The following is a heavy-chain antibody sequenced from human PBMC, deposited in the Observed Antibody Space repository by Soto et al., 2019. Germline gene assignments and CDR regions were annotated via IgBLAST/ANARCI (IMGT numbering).Heavy chain of an antibody. D-gene: IGHD3-3*01. CDR3: ARDKRITIFGVVIEGDPTDYYGMDV. Sequence: SETLSLTCTVSGGSISSGGYYWSWIRQHPGKGLEWIGYIYYSGNTYYNPSLKSRVTISVDTSKNQFSLKLSSVTAADTAVYYCARDKRITIFGVVIEGDPTDYYGMDVWGQGTTVTVSS. V-gene: IGHV4-31*03. CDR2: IYYSGNT. J-gene: IGHJ6*02. CDR1: GGSISSGGYY.